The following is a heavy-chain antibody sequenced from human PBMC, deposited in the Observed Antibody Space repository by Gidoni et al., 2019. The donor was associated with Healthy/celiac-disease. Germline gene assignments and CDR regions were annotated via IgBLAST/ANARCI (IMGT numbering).Heavy chain of an antibody. CDR3: ARVMYYYDSSGYYSYYYYYMDV. CDR1: GGSISSSSYH. Sequence: QLQLQESGQGLVKPSETLSLTCTVSGGSISSSSYHWGRNRQPPGKGLEWIGSIFYSGSPYHNPSLRGRVTISVDTSKNQFSLKLSSVTAADTAVYYCARVMYYYDSSGYYSYYYYYMDVWGKGTTVTVSS. J-gene: IGHJ6*03. D-gene: IGHD3-22*01. V-gene: IGHV4-39*01. CDR2: IFYSGSP.